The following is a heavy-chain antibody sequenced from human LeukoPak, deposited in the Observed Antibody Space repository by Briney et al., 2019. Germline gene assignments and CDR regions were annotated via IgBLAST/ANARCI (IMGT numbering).Heavy chain of an antibody. D-gene: IGHD6-6*01. CDR2: IRSKAYGGTT. Sequence: GGSLRLSCTASGFTFGDYAMSWFRQPPGKGLEWVGFIRSKAYGGTTEYVASVKGRFTISRDDSKGIAYLQMNSVKTEDTAVYYCTRAVEGQQLDQGLDDAFDIWVQGRMVTVSS. CDR1: GFTFGDYA. V-gene: IGHV3-49*03. J-gene: IGHJ3*02. CDR3: TRAVEGQQLDQGLDDAFDI.